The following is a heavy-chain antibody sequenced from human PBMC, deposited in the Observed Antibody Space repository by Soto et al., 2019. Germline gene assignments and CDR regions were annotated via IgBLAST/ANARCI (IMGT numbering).Heavy chain of an antibody. CDR3: ARELVPAAIDYYYGMDV. V-gene: IGHV1-69*06. J-gene: IGHJ6*02. D-gene: IGHD2-2*02. CDR1: GVTFSSYA. CDR2: IIPIFGTA. Sequence: SVKVSCKASGVTFSSYAISWVRQAPGQGLEWMGGIIPIFGTANYAQKFQGRVTITAGKSTSTAYMELSSLRSEDTAVYYCARELVPAAIDYYYGMDVWGQGTTVTVSS.